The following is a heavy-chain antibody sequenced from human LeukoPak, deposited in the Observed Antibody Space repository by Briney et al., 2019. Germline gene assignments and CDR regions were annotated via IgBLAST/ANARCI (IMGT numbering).Heavy chain of an antibody. J-gene: IGHJ4*02. V-gene: IGHV4-4*07. CDR3: ARSRSGYLTDY. Sequence: PSETLSLTCTVSGGPISSYYWSWIRQPAGKGLEWIGRINTSGSTNYNPSLKSRVTMSVDTSKNQISLKLSSVTAADTAVYYCARSRSGYLTDYWGQGTLVTVSS. CDR1: GGPISSYY. CDR2: INTSGST. D-gene: IGHD1-26*01.